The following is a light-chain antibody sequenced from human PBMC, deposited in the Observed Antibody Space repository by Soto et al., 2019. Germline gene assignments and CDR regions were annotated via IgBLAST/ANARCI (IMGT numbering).Light chain of an antibody. CDR2: GAS. J-gene: IGKJ5*01. CDR1: QSVSSGY. V-gene: IGKV3-20*01. Sequence: EIVLTQSPGTLSLSPGESATLSCRASQSVSSGYLAWYQQKPGQAPRLLIYGASTRATGIPDRFSGSGSGTDFTLTISRLEPEDFAVYYCQQYSSSPSITCGQGTRLEIK. CDR3: QQYSSSPSIT.